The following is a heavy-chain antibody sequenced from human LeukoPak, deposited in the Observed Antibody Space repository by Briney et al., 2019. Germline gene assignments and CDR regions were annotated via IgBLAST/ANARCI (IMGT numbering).Heavy chain of an antibody. J-gene: IGHJ4*02. Sequence: ASVKVSCKASGYTFTVNYMHWGRHAPGQRLEWMGRINPNTCCTNYVQKFHRGFTMTMDTSISTADMDLSRLRSDDTAVYYCARDRYNSGSIILDYWGQGTLVTVSS. CDR3: ARDRYNSGSIILDY. CDR1: GYTFTVNY. CDR2: INPNTCCT. V-gene: IGHV1-2*06. D-gene: IGHD6-19*01.